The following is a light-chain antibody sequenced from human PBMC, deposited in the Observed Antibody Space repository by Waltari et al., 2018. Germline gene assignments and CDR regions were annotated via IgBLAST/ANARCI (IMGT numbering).Light chain of an antibody. CDR1: QDISSW. J-gene: IGKJ1*01. V-gene: IGKV1D-16*01. Sequence: DIQMTQSPSSLSASVGDKVTITCHASQDISSWLAWYQQKPGKAPKPLIYAASSLQFGVPSRFSGSGSGTAFTLIISSLQPEDFATYYCQQYHGLPRTFGQGTKVDIK. CDR2: AAS. CDR3: QQYHGLPRT.